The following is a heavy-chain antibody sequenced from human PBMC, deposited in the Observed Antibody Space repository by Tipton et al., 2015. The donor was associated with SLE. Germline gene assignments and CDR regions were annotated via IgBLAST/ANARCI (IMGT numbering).Heavy chain of an antibody. CDR2: FYSSGGT. V-gene: IGHV4-4*07. D-gene: IGHD1-1*01. CDR3: ARNWNNWFDP. J-gene: IGHJ5*02. Sequence: LRLSCNVSGASISSYYWSWIRQPAGKGLEYIGRFYSSGGTNYNPSFKSRVTMSIDTSKNQFSLKLTSVTAADTAVYYCARNWNNWFDPWGQGTLVTVSS. CDR1: GASISSYY.